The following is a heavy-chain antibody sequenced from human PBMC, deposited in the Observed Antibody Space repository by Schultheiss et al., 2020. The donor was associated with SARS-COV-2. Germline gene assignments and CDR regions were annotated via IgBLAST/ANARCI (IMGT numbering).Heavy chain of an antibody. D-gene: IGHD5/OR15-5a*01. CDR3: ARTAANIYDFLDYYGMDV. V-gene: IGHV1-69*06. J-gene: IGHJ6*02. Sequence: SVKVSCKASGYTFTVYHIHWVRQAPGQGLEWMGGIIPMFGTANYAQKFQGRVTITADKSTSTAYMELNSLRSEDTAVYYCARTAANIYDFLDYYGMDVWGQGTTVTVSS. CDR1: GYTFTVYH. CDR2: IIPMFGTA.